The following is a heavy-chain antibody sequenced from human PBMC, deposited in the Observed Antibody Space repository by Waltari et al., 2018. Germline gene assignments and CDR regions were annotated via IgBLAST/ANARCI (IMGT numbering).Heavy chain of an antibody. D-gene: IGHD2-8*01. J-gene: IGHJ6*02. CDR3: ARHGLRDCTNGVCSFQGMDV. CDR1: GYSFTSYW. Sequence: EVQLVQSGAEVKKPGESLKISCKGSGYSFTSYWNGWVRQMPGKGLEWMGIIYPGDSDTRYSPSFQGQVTISADKSISTAYLQWSSLKASDTAMYYCARHGLRDCTNGVCSFQGMDVWGQGTTVTVSS. CDR2: IYPGDSDT. V-gene: IGHV5-51*01.